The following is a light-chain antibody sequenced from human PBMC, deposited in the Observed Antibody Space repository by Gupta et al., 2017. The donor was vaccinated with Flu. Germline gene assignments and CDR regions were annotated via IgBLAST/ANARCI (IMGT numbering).Light chain of an antibody. CDR1: QSISSY. CDR2: AAS. Sequence: DIQMTQSPSSLSASVGDRVTITCRASQSISSYLNWYQQKPGKAPKLLIYAASSLQSGVTSRFIGSGSGTDFTLTIISLQPEDFATYYCQQRYSTPPLTFGEGTKVEIK. CDR3: QQRYSTPPLT. V-gene: IGKV1-39*01. J-gene: IGKJ4*02.